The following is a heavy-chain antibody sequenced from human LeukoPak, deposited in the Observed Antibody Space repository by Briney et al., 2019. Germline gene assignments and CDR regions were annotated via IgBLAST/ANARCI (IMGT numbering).Heavy chain of an antibody. V-gene: IGHV3-74*01. J-gene: IGHJ6*02. CDR2: INGDGSSS. Sequence: PGGSLRLSCAASGFTFSTYRMHWVRQAPGKGLVWVSRINGDGSSSTYADSVKGRFTISRDNAKNTLYLQMNSLRTEDTAVYYCTRNPGMDVWGQGTTVTVSS. CDR3: TRNPGMDV. CDR1: GFTFSTYR.